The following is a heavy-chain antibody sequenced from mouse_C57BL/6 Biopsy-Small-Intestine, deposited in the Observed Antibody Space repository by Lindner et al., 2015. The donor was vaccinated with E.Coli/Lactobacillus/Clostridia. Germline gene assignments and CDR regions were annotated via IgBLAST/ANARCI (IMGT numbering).Heavy chain of an antibody. D-gene: IGHD1-1*01. CDR3: IRWYYGNNYWYFDV. CDR2: ISSDASYV. CDR1: GFIFSDYE. V-gene: IGHV5-17*01. J-gene: IGHJ1*03. Sequence: VQLQESGGGLVKPGGSLKLSCTASGFIFSDYEMHWVRQAPERGLEWLGYISSDASYVYCGDTVMGRVTISRDNAKNTLFLQMTSLKSEDTAMYYCIRWYYGNNYWYFDVWGTGTTVTVSS.